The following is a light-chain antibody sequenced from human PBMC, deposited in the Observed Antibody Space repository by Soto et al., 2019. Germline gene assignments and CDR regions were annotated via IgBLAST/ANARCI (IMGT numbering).Light chain of an antibody. CDR3: QHSYNTSPK. V-gene: IGKV1-5*01. Sequence: DIQVTQSPSTLSASVGDRVTITCLASQSISSWLAWYQHKPGKAPNLLIYGASSLGSEVPSRFNGSGSGTHFTLTITSLQREDSATYFCQHSYNTSPKFGQGTKVDIK. J-gene: IGKJ1*01. CDR1: QSISSW. CDR2: GAS.